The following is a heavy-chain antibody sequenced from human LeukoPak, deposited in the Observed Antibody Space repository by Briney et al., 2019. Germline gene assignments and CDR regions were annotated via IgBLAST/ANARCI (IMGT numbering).Heavy chain of an antibody. D-gene: IGHD1-26*01. CDR2: MSGSGGTK. V-gene: IGHV3-23*01. J-gene: IGHJ4*02. Sequence: GGSLRLSCAVSGITFNNYGMSMSWVRQAPGKGLEWVSAMSGSGGTKYYADSVKGRFTISRDNSKNTLYLQMNSLRAEDTAVYYCARGSGSYFSTFDFWGQGTLVTVSS. CDR3: ARGSGSYFSTFDF. CDR1: GITFNNYG.